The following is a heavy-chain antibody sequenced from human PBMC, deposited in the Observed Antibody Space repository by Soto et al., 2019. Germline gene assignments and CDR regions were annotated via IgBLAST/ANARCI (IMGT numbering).Heavy chain of an antibody. Sequence: QVQLQESGPGLVKPSETLSLTCTVSGGSISNHYWSWIRQPPGKGLEWIGYIYYNGNTNYNPSLKSRVTMSVDTSNIQISLTLSSVTAADTAVYYCTRANWYSEYWGQGTLVTVSS. CDR3: TRANWYSEY. CDR2: IYYNGNT. D-gene: IGHD7-27*01. CDR1: GGSISNHY. V-gene: IGHV4-59*11. J-gene: IGHJ4*02.